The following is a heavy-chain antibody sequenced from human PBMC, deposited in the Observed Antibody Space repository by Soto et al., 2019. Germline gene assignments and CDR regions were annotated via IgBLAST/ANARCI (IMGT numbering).Heavy chain of an antibody. CDR3: AKDHSRLRWTDAFDI. J-gene: IGHJ3*02. V-gene: IGHV3-30*18. CDR1: GFTFSTYG. Sequence: GGSLSLSCAASGFTFSTYGMNWVRQAPGKGLEWVAVLSNDGTNKYYADSVKGRFTISRDNSDNTLYLQLNSLRPDDTAVYYCAKDHSRLRWTDAFDIWGQGTMVTVSS. D-gene: IGHD4-17*01. CDR2: LSNDGTNK.